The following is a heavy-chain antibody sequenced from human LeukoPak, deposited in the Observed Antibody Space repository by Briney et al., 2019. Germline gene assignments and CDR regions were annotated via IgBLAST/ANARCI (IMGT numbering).Heavy chain of an antibody. CDR2: INPNSGGT. J-gene: IGHJ6*03. CDR3: ARDYGSGSYSMYYMDV. CDR1: GYTFTGYY. V-gene: IGHV1-2*02. D-gene: IGHD3-10*01. Sequence: WASVKVSCKASGYTFTGYYMHWVRQAPGQGLEWMGWINPNSGGTNYAQKFQGRVTMTRDTSISTAYMELSRLRSDDTAVYYCARDYGSGSYSMYYMDVWGKGTTVTISS.